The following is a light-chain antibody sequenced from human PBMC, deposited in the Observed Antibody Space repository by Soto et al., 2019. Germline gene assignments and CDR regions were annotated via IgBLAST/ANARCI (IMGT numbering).Light chain of an antibody. CDR2: EGS. J-gene: IGLJ2*01. CDR1: SSDVGSYNL. V-gene: IGLV2-23*01. Sequence: QSALTQPASVSGSPGQSITIFCTGTSSDVGSYNLVSWYQQHPGKAPKLMIYEGSKRPSGVSNRFSGSKSGNTASLTISGLQAEDEADYYCCSYAGSSNVVFGGGTQLTVL. CDR3: CSYAGSSNVV.